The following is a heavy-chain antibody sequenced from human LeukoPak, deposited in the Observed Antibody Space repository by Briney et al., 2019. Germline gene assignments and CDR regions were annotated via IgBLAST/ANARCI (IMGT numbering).Heavy chain of an antibody. CDR3: AKVASIAAAGEFGS. Sequence: GGSLRLSCAASGFTFSSYGMHWVRQAPGKGLEWVAFIRYDGSGKYYGDSVKGRFTISRDISKNTLHLQMNSLRAEDTAAYYCAKVASIAAAGEFGSWGQGTLVTVSS. D-gene: IGHD6-13*01. CDR1: GFTFSSYG. CDR2: IRYDGSGK. V-gene: IGHV3-30*02. J-gene: IGHJ4*02.